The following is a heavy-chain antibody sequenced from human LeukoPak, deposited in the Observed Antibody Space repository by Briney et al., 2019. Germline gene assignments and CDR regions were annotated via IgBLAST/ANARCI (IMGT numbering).Heavy chain of an antibody. J-gene: IGHJ4*02. CDR1: GGTFSSYA. CDR2: IIPIFGTA. D-gene: IGHD2-21*02. V-gene: IGHV1-69*01. Sequence: ASVKVSCKASGGTFSSYAISWVRQAPGQRLEWMGGIIPIFGTANYAQKFQGRVTITADESTSTAYMELSSLRSEDTAVYYCARVFCGGDCYFDYWGQGTLVTVSS. CDR3: ARVFCGGDCYFDY.